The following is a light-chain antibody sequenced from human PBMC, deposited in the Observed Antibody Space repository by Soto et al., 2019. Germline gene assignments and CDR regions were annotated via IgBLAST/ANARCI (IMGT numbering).Light chain of an antibody. J-gene: IGKJ1*01. CDR2: XXX. V-gene: IGKV3-11*01. CDR3: XQRXXXXXT. Sequence: EIVLTQSPATLSSFPGDRXXXXXXTSQYINTSLAWYQHRPGQAXXLLXXXXXXXGXXXXXXXSAIGSGTDFTLTIXXXXXEDFALXYXXQRXXXXXTFGQGTKVDIK. CDR1: QYINTS.